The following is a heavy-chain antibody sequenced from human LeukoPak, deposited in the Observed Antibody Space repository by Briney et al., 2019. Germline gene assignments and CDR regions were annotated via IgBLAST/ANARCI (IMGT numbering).Heavy chain of an antibody. V-gene: IGHV3-23*01. D-gene: IGHD4-17*01. CDR1: GFTFSSYA. CDR3: ARSNGDYPYPFYY. J-gene: IGHJ4*02. Sequence: GGSLRLSCAASGFTFSSYAMTWVRQAPGKGLAWVSSISKSDGTTYYAGSVKGRFTISRDNSKNTLYLHMDSLRVEDPAVYYCARSNGDYPYPFYYWGQGILVTVSS. CDR2: ISKSDGTT.